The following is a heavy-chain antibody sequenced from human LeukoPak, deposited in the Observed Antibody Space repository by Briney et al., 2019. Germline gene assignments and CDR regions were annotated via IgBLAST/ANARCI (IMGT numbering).Heavy chain of an antibody. CDR1: GFTFSSYW. Sequence: PGGSLRLSCAASGFTFSSYWMSWVRQAPGKGLEWVANIKQDGSEKYYADSVKGRFTISRDNAKNSLYLQMNSLRAEDTAVYYCARDGPTARWLQFGYYFDYWGQGTLVTVSS. CDR2: IKQDGSEK. V-gene: IGHV3-7*01. D-gene: IGHD5-24*01. CDR3: ARDGPTARWLQFGYYFDY. J-gene: IGHJ4*02.